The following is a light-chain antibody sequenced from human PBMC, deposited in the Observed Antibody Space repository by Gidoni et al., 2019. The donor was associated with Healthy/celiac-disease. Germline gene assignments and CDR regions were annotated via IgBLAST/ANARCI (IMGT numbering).Light chain of an antibody. CDR2: DAS. V-gene: IGKV3-11*01. CDR1: QSVSSY. Sequence: EIVLPQSPATLSLSPGERATLSCRASQSVSSYVAWYQQKPGKATRLLIYDASNRATGIPARFSCSGSGTDFTLTISSLEPEDFAVDYCQQRSNWPPGLTFXGXTKVEIK. CDR3: QQRSNWPPGLT. J-gene: IGKJ4*01.